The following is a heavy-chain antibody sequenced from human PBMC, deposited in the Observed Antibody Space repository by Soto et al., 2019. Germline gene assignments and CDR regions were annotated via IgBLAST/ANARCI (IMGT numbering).Heavy chain of an antibody. V-gene: IGHV4-31*02. D-gene: IGHD6-6*01. CDR2: IYYSGTT. J-gene: IGHJ3*02. Sequence: TSETLSLTCTVSGGSISSGDYYWSWIRQHPGKGLEWIGYIYYSGTTYYNPSLKSRLTMSVDTSKNQFSLKLSSVTATDTAVYYCATSSAARIHDASDIWGQGTLVTVSS. CDR1: GGSISSGDYY. CDR3: ATSSAARIHDASDI.